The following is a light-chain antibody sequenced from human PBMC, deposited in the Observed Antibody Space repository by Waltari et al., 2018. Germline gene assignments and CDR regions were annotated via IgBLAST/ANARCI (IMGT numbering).Light chain of an antibody. CDR2: DVS. V-gene: IGLV2-14*03. J-gene: IGLJ2*01. Sequence: QSAQTQPASVSGSPGPSITISCTGTSSDVGGYNSVSWYQDHPGQAPKVIIYDVSDRPSGISERFSGSKSGNTASLTISGLQAEDEADYYCSSQSSDNVVLFGGGTKLTVL. CDR3: SSQSSDNVVL. CDR1: SSDVGGYNS.